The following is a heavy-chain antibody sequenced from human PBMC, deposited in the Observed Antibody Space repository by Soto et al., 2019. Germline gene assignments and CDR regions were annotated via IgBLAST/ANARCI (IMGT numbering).Heavy chain of an antibody. Sequence: SVKVSCKASGFTFTSSAVQGVRQARGQRLEWIGWIVVGSGNTNYAQKFQERVTITRDMSTSTAYMELSSLRSEDTAVYYCAAVGATQTWDAFDIWGQGTMVTVSS. D-gene: IGHD1-26*01. CDR1: GFTFTSSA. V-gene: IGHV1-58*01. CDR2: IVVGSGNT. CDR3: AAVGATQTWDAFDI. J-gene: IGHJ3*02.